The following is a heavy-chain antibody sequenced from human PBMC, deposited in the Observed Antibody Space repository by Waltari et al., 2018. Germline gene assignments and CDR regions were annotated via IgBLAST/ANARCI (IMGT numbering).Heavy chain of an antibody. CDR2: SYTVGTK. CDR1: GFSVSDNF. J-gene: IGHJ6*03. Sequence: EVEVVESGGGLMQPGGSLRLSCAASGFSVSDNFISWVRQAPGKGREWVSISYTVGTKYFAESVKGRFTISRDNSRNTVYLQMNSLRVEDTAVYFCARVAGTALHRYYHYYMDLWGKGTTVTVSS. V-gene: IGHV3-53*01. D-gene: IGHD2-15*01. CDR3: ARVAGTALHRYYHYYMDL.